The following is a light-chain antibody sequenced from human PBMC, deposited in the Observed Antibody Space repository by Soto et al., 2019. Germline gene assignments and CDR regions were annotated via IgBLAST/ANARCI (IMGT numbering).Light chain of an antibody. CDR3: QQYCTSPVT. CDR2: VAS. CDR1: QSVSSNY. J-gene: IGKJ4*01. V-gene: IGKV3-20*01. Sequence: EIVLTQSPGPLSLSPGERATLSCRASQSVSSNYLAWYQQKPGQAPRLLIYVASIRDTGIPDRFSGSESVTDFNLTITRLEPKDCAVYYCQQYCTSPVTFGGGTKVEIK.